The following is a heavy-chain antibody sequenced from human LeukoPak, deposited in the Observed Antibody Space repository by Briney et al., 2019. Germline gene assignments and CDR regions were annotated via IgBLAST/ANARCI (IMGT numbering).Heavy chain of an antibody. D-gene: IGHD3-3*01. Sequence: GGSLRLSCAASGFTLTSYAMTWVRQAPGKGLEWVSVISGGGSSTYYADSVKGRFTISRDNSKNTLYLQMNSLRGEDTAVYYCAKESGQLDVWGKGTTVTVSS. CDR1: GFTLTSYA. V-gene: IGHV3-23*01. J-gene: IGHJ6*04. CDR3: AKESGQLDV. CDR2: ISGGGSST.